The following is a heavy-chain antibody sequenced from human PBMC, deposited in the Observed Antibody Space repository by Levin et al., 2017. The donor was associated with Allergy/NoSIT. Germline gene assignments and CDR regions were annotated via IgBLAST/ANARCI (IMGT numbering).Heavy chain of an antibody. J-gene: IGHJ4*02. Sequence: SCAASGFTFSSYRMNWVRQAPGKGLEWVSSISSSSSYIYSADSVKGRFTISRDNAKNSLYLQMNSLRAEDTAVYYCARALAGATGDYWGQGTLVTVSS. D-gene: IGHD1-26*01. CDR1: GFTFSSYR. CDR2: ISSSSSYI. V-gene: IGHV3-21*01. CDR3: ARALAGATGDY.